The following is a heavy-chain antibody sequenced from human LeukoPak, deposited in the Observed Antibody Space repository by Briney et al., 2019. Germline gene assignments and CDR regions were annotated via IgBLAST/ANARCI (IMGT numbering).Heavy chain of an antibody. CDR2: ISGSGCST. D-gene: IGHD4-23*01. CDR1: GFTFSSYA. V-gene: IGHV3-23*01. CDR3: AKDLNNSPS. J-gene: IGHJ5*02. Sequence: GGSLRLSCAASGFTFSSYAMSWVRQAPGKGLEWVSGISGSGCSTYYADSVKGRFPISRDNSKNTLFLQLTSLRPEDTALYFCAKDLNNSPSWGQGTLVTVSS.